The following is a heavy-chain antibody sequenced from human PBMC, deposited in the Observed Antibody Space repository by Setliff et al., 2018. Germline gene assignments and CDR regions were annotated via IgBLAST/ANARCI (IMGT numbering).Heavy chain of an antibody. J-gene: IGHJ4*02. CDR3: ARGRIADRPEPIDY. CDR2: INDSGST. D-gene: IGHD6-6*01. V-gene: IGHV4-34*01. Sequence: SETLSLTCAVYGESFSRHFWTWSRQPPGRGLEWIGEINDSGSTNYHPSLKSRVIISVDTSNNQFSLKFTSVTAADTPVYVCARGRIADRPEPIDYWGQGNLVTVSS. CDR1: GESFSRHF.